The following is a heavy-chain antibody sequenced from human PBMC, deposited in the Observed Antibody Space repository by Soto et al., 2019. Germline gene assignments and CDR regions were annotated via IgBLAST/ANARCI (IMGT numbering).Heavy chain of an antibody. Sequence: ASVKVSCKVSGYTLTELSMHWVRQAPGKGLEWMGGFDPEDGERIYAQKFQVRVTMTEDTSTDTAYMELSSLRSEDTAVYYCATARITMVRGVIITDWFDPWGQGTLVTVSS. CDR1: GYTLTELS. CDR3: ATARITMVRGVIITDWFDP. D-gene: IGHD3-10*01. V-gene: IGHV1-24*01. CDR2: FDPEDGER. J-gene: IGHJ5*02.